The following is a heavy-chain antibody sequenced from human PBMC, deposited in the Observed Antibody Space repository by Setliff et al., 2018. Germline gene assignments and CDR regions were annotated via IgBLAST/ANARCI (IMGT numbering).Heavy chain of an antibody. Sequence: PGGSLRLSCAASGFTFSSYAMHWVRQAPGKGLEWVAVISYDGSNKYYADSVKGRFTISRDNSKNTLYLQMNSLRAEDTAVYYCAKPNEPRSPGYFDYWGQGTLVTVSS. D-gene: IGHD1-1*01. J-gene: IGHJ4*02. CDR3: AKPNEPRSPGYFDY. CDR2: ISYDGSNK. CDR1: GFTFSSYA. V-gene: IGHV3-30-3*02.